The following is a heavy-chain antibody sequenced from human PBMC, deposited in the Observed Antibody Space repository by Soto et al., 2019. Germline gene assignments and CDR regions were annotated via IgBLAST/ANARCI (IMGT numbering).Heavy chain of an antibody. CDR3: ARGSAAAGPDYYYYGMDV. J-gene: IGHJ6*02. V-gene: IGHV3-30-3*01. CDR2: ISYDGSNK. Sequence: PVGSLRLSCAASGFTFSSYAMHWVRQAPGKGLEWVAVISYDGSNKYYADSVKGRFTISRDNSKNTLYLQMNSLRAEDTAVYYCARGSAAAGPDYYYYGMDVWGQGTTVTVSS. CDR1: GFTFSSYA. D-gene: IGHD6-13*01.